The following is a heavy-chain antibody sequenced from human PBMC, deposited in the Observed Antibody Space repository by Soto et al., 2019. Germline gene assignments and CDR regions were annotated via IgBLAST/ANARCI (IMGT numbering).Heavy chain of an antibody. J-gene: IGHJ4*02. Sequence: QVQLVESGGGVVQPGRSLRLSCAASGFTFSSYAMHWVRQAPGKGLEWVGVISYDGSNKYYADSVKGRFTISRDNSKNTLYLQMNSLRAEDTAVYYCARGSLVRSIDYWGQGTLVTVSS. V-gene: IGHV3-30-3*01. CDR1: GFTFSSYA. CDR3: ARGSLVRSIDY. CDR2: ISYDGSNK. D-gene: IGHD6-13*01.